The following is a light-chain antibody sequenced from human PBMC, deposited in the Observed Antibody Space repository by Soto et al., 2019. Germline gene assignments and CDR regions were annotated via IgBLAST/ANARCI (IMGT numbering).Light chain of an antibody. Sequence: QSALTQPVSVSGSPGQSLTISCTGTSNDVGAYNYVSWYQQQPGKAPKLIIYEVSHRPSGVSNRFYGSKSCNTASLTISALHVEDEADYFCSSHSSSSPYVFGPGTKLTVL. CDR2: EVS. CDR3: SSHSSSSPYV. CDR1: SNDVGAYNY. J-gene: IGLJ1*01. V-gene: IGLV2-14*03.